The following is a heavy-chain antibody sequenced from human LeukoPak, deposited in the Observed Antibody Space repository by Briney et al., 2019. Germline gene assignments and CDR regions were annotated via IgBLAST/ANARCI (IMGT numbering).Heavy chain of an antibody. J-gene: IGHJ4*02. CDR3: ARDAGSSGWYSFEVAYYFDY. CDR1: GYTFTSYG. CDR2: ISAYNGNT. Sequence: ASVTVSCKASGYTFTSYGISWVRQAPGQGLEWMGWISAYNGNTNYAQKFQGRVTMTRDMSTSTVYMELSSLRSEDTAVYYCARDAGSSGWYSFEVAYYFDYWGQGTLVTVSS. V-gene: IGHV1-18*01. D-gene: IGHD6-19*01.